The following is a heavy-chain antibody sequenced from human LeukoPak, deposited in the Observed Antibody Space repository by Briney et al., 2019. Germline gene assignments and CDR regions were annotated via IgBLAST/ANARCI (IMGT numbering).Heavy chain of an antibody. D-gene: IGHD1-26*01. CDR2: INGDGSST. CDR3: ARESSWAPDY. V-gene: IGHV3-74*01. Sequence: PGGSLRLSCAASGFTFNNHAMSWVRQAPGKGLVWVSRINGDGSSTSNADAVKGRFTISRDNAKNTLFLQMNSLRAEDTAVYYCARESSWAPDYWGQGTLVTVSS. CDR1: GFTFNNHA. J-gene: IGHJ4*02.